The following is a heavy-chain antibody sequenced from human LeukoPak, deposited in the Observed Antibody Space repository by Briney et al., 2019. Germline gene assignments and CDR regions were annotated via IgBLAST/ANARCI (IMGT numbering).Heavy chain of an antibody. CDR3: ARGDTSWDY. V-gene: IGHV4-34*01. CDR2: INHSGST. CDR1: GGSFSGYY. Sequence: PSETLSLTCAVYGGSFSGYYWSWIRQPPGKGLEWIGEINHSGSTNYNPSLKSRVTISVDTSKNQFSLMLSSVTAADTAVYYCARGDTSWDYWGQGTLVTVSS. J-gene: IGHJ4*02. D-gene: IGHD2-2*01.